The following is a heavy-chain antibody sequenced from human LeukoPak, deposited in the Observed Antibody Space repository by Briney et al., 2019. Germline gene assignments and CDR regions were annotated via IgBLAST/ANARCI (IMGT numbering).Heavy chain of an antibody. CDR2: ISYDGSNK. Sequence: GGSLRLSCAASGFTFSSYAMHWVRQAPGRGLEWVAVISYDGSNKYYADSVKGRFTISRDNSKNTLYLQMNSLRAEDTAVYYCARGRGPRITIFGVVKNWFDPWGQGTLVTVSS. V-gene: IGHV3-30-3*01. CDR1: GFTFSSYA. CDR3: ARGRGPRITIFGVVKNWFDP. D-gene: IGHD3-3*01. J-gene: IGHJ5*02.